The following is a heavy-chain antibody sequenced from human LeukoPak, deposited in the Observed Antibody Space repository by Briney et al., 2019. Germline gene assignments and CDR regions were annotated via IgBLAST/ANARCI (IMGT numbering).Heavy chain of an antibody. CDR3: ASRDIGQFQNDP. V-gene: IGHV4-39*01. J-gene: IGHJ5*02. CDR1: GGSISDSTYY. CDR2: IYYSGYT. D-gene: IGHD5-24*01. Sequence: SETLSLTCTVSGGSISDSTYYWGWIRQPPGKGLEWIGSIYYSGYTLYNPSLRSRLTISIDTSQNQFSLKLTSVTAADTALYYCASRDIGQFQNDPWGQGTLVTVSS.